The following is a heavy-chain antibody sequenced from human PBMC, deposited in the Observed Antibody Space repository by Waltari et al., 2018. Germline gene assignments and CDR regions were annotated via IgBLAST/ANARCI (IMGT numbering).Heavy chain of an antibody. CDR3: ARGRRWELRGGWFDP. CDR2: INHSGST. D-gene: IGHD1-26*01. CDR1: GGSFSGYY. Sequence: QVQLQQWGAGLLKPSETLSLTCAVYGGSFSGYYWSWIRQPPGKGLEWIGEINHSGSTNYNPSLKSRVTISVDTSKKQFSLKLSSVTAADTAVYYCARGRRWELRGGWFDPWGQGTLVTVSS. J-gene: IGHJ5*02. V-gene: IGHV4-34*01.